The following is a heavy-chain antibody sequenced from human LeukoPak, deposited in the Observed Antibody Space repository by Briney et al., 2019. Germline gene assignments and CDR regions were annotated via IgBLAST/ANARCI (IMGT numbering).Heavy chain of an antibody. CDR1: GGSISSCY. CDR2: IYTSGST. Sequence: KPSETLSLTCTVSGGSISSCYWSWIRQPAGKGLEWIGRIYTSGSTNYNPSLKSRVTMSVDTFKNQFSLKLSSVTAADTAVYYCARDQGDYVWGSYWGYFDYWGQGTLVTVSS. CDR3: ARDQGDYVWGSYWGYFDY. V-gene: IGHV4-4*07. J-gene: IGHJ4*02. D-gene: IGHD3-16*01.